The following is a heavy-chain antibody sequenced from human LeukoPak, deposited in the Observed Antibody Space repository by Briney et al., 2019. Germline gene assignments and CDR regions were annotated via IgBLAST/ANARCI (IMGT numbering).Heavy chain of an antibody. D-gene: IGHD6-13*01. CDR1: GFIFSSYG. J-gene: IGHJ3*02. V-gene: IGHV3-30*18. CDR2: ISYDGSNK. CDR3: AKEMGVAAAGLDAFDI. Sequence: PGGSLRLSCAASGFIFSSYGMHWVRQAPGKGLEWVAVISYDGSNKYYADSVKGRFTISRDNSKNTLYLQMNSLRAEDTAVYYCAKEMGVAAAGLDAFDIWGQGTMVTVPS.